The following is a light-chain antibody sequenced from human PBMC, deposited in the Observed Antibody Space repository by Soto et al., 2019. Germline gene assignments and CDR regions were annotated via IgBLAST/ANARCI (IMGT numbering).Light chain of an antibody. V-gene: IGKV1-33*01. J-gene: IGKJ4*01. CDR2: DAS. CDR3: QQYDNLPLT. Sequence: DSQMTQSPSSLSASVGDRVTITCQPSQAISNYLKWYQQKPGKAPKLLIYDASNLETGVQSRFSGSGSGTDFTFTISSLQPEDIATYYCQQYDNLPLTVGGGTKVEIK. CDR1: QAISNY.